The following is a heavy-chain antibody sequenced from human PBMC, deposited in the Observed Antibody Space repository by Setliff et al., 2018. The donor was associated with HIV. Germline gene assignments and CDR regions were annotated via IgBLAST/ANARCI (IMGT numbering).Heavy chain of an antibody. CDR2: ISGRGDNT. D-gene: IGHD6-25*01. V-gene: IGHV3-23*01. Sequence: GGSLRLSCAASGFTFSTYAMSWVRQAPGKGLEWVSVISGRGDNTYYADSVKGRFTISRDNSKNMLYLQMTSLRAEDTAVFYCARTSRAAYWGRGTLVTVSS. CDR1: GFTFSTYA. J-gene: IGHJ4*02. CDR3: ARTSRAAY.